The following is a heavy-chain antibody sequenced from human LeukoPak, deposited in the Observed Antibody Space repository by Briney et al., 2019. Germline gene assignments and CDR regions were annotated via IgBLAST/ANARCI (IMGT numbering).Heavy chain of an antibody. D-gene: IGHD4-17*01. CDR3: ARDARDYGDYGWYFQH. Sequence: GASVKVSCKASGGTLSSYAISWVRQAPGQGLEWMGRIIPIFGTANYAQKFQGRVTITTDESTSTAYMELSSLRSEDTAVYYCARDARDYGDYGWYFQHWGQGTLVTVSS. J-gene: IGHJ1*01. V-gene: IGHV1-69*05. CDR1: GGTLSSYA. CDR2: IIPIFGTA.